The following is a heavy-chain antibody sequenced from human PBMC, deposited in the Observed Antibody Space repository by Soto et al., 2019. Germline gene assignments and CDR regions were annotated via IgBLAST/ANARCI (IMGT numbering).Heavy chain of an antibody. CDR3: ARGNHRWLQLWYFDL. CDR1: GGTFSSYT. Sequence: QVQLVQSGAEVKKPGSSVTVSCKASGGTFSSYTISWVRQAPGQGLEWMGGIIPIFGTANYAQKFQGRVTXTXXXSXXTAYMELSSLRYEDTAMYYCARGNHRWLQLWYFDLWGRGTLVTVSS. V-gene: IGHV1-69*05. CDR2: IIPIFGTA. J-gene: IGHJ2*01. D-gene: IGHD5-12*01.